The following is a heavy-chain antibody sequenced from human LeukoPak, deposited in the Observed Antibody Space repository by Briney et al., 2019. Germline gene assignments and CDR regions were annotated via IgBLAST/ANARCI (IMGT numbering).Heavy chain of an antibody. CDR2: ISGSGGST. D-gene: IGHD5-12*01. J-gene: IGHJ4*02. CDR1: GFTFSSYA. CDR3: ALNGGYSGYDYYFDY. Sequence: GGSLRLSCAASGFTFSSYAMSWVRQAPGKGLERVSAISGSGGSTYYADSVKGRFTISRDNSKNTLYLQMNSLRAEDTAVYYCALNGGYSGYDYYFDYWGQGTLVTVSS. V-gene: IGHV3-23*01.